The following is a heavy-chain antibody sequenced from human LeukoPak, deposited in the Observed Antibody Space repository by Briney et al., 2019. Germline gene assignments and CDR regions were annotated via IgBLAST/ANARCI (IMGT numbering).Heavy chain of an antibody. Sequence: GGSLRLSCAASGFTFSSYAMSWVRQAPGKGLEWVSAISGSGNNTYYADSVKGRFTISRDNSKNTLYLQMNSLRAEDTAVYYCAKDQRLYSSGWYYFDYWGQGTLVTVSS. CDR3: AKDQRLYSSGWYYFDY. J-gene: IGHJ4*02. CDR2: ISGSGNNT. D-gene: IGHD6-19*01. V-gene: IGHV3-23*01. CDR1: GFTFSSYA.